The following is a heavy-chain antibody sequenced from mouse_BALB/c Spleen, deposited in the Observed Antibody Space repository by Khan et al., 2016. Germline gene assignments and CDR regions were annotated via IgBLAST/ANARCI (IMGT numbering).Heavy chain of an antibody. CDR2: INTNNGAP. Sequence: QVRLLQSGPELEKPGASVKISCKASGYSFTNYIIHWVKQTPGQGFKWIGWINTNNGAPTYTEEFKGKVTLTLETSTRTAYLQLSNLKHEDSATYCCAEDYCGSIWFAYWGQGTLVTVSA. D-gene: IGHD1-1*01. CDR1: GYSFTNYI. V-gene: IGHV9-3*02. J-gene: IGHJ3*01. CDR3: AEDYCGSIWFAY.